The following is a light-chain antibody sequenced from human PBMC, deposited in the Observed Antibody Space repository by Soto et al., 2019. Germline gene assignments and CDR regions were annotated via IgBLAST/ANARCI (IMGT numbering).Light chain of an antibody. V-gene: IGKV3-15*01. CDR1: QSVYSS. CDR3: QQYNNWPPWT. CDR2: GAS. Sequence: ETGMKQSPATLSVSPGERATLSCRASQSVYSSLAWYQQKPGQAPRLLIYGASTRATGIPARFSGSGSGTEFTLTISRLQSEDFAVYYCQQYNNWPPWTFGQGTKVDIK. J-gene: IGKJ1*01.